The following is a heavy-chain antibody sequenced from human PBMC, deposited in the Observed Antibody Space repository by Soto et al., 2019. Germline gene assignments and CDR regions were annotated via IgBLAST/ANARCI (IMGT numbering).Heavy chain of an antibody. J-gene: IGHJ5*02. V-gene: IGHV3-33*01. Sequence: GGSLRLSCAASGFSLSNFGMHWVRQAPGKGLEWVAVLRDDADDAYYADSVKGRFTISRDNSKNTLYLQMSTLRAEDAAVYFCARPYSSNSNWFDPWGQGTMVTVFS. CDR1: GFSLSNFG. CDR2: LRDDADDA. CDR3: ARPYSSNSNWFDP. D-gene: IGHD6-19*01.